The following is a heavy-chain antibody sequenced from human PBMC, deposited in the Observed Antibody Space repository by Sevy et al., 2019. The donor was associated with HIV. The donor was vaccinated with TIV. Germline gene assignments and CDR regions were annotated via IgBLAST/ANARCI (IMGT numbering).Heavy chain of an antibody. J-gene: IGHJ4*02. Sequence: GGSLRLSCAASGFTFSSYGMHWVRQAPGKGLEWVAVISYDGSNKYYADSVKGRFTISRDNSKNRLYLQMNSLRAEDTAVYYCAKEGGYSYGFDYWGQGTLVTVSS. D-gene: IGHD5-18*01. CDR3: AKEGGYSYGFDY. CDR1: GFTFSSYG. CDR2: ISYDGSNK. V-gene: IGHV3-30*18.